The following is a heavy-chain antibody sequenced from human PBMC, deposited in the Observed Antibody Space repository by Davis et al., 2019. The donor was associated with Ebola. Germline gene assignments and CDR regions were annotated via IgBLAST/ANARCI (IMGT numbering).Heavy chain of an antibody. CDR2: IYTGDSDT. CDR3: ARRGPRNSELFDY. D-gene: IGHD1-7*01. V-gene: IGHV5-51*01. CDR1: GYSFTNYW. Sequence: GESLKIPCKGSGYSFTNYWIGWVRQMPGKGLEWMGLIYTGDSDTRYSPSFQGQVTISSDKSINTAYLQWSSLKASDTAIYYCARRGPRNSELFDYWGQGTLVTVSS. J-gene: IGHJ4*02.